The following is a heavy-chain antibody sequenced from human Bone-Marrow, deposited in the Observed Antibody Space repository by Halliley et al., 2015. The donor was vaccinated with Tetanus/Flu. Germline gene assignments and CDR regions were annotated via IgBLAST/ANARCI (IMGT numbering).Heavy chain of an antibody. V-gene: IGHV3-74*03. CDR2: ISGDGGST. Sequence: SLRLSCAASGFTFSNSLMHWVRQAPGKGLVWVSRISGDGGSTKYADSVKGRFTISRDNAKNTVYLQMNSLRVEDTAVYFCAKWEVPKHDPFDYWGQGTLVTVSS. D-gene: IGHD1-26*01. CDR3: AKWEVPKHDPFDY. J-gene: IGHJ4*02. CDR1: GFTFSNSL.